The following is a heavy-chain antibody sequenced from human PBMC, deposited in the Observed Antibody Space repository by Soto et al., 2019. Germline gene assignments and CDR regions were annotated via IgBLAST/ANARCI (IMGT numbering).Heavy chain of an antibody. V-gene: IGHV3-11*01. J-gene: IGHJ3*02. CDR1: GFTFSDYY. Sequence: QVQLVESGGGLVKPGGSLRLSCAASGFTFSDYYMSWIRQAPGKGLERVSYISSSGSTIYYADSVKGRFTISRDNAKNSLYLQMNSLRAEDTAVYYCARARLLPYYDYIWGSYRRIDAFDIWGLGTMVTVSS. CDR2: ISSSGSTI. CDR3: ARARLLPYYDYIWGSYRRIDAFDI. D-gene: IGHD3-16*02.